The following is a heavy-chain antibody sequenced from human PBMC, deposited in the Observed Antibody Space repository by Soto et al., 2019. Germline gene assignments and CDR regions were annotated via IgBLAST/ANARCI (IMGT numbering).Heavy chain of an antibody. Sequence: PGGSLRLSCAASGFTFDGYAMSWVRQAPGKGLEWVSAISTSGGNTFYAVSVKGRFTITRDNSKNTLYLQMNSLRTEDTAVYYCAKDHWGSYSGQGTLVTVS. J-gene: IGHJ4*02. D-gene: IGHD3-16*01. CDR3: AKDHWGSY. V-gene: IGHV3-23*01. CDR1: GFTFDGYA. CDR2: ISTSGGNT.